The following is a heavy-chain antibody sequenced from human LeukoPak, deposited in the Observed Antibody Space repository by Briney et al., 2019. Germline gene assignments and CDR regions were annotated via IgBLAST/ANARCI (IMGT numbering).Heavy chain of an antibody. D-gene: IGHD3-3*01. J-gene: IGHJ6*02. CDR1: GGSISSSSYY. CDR2: IYYSGST. V-gene: IGHV4-39*07. CDR3: ARGGGDYDFWSGPRYYGMDV. Sequence: SETLSLTCTVSGGSISSSSYYWGWIRQPPGKGLEWIGSIYYSGSTYYNPSLKSRVTISVNTSKNQFSLKLSSVTAADTAVYYCARGGGDYDFWSGPRYYGMDVWGQGTTVTVSS.